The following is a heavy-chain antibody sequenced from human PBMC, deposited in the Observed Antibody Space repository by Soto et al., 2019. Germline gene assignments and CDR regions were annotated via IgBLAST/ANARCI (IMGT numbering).Heavy chain of an antibody. D-gene: IGHD1-26*01. V-gene: IGHV3-23*01. CDR1: GFTFSSYD. CDR2: IGVYANT. J-gene: IGHJ4*02. CDR3: AKESTVGSPGDYFDS. Sequence: EVELLESGGDLVQPGGSLILSCAASGFTFSSYDMNWVRQAPGKGLEWVSAIGVYANTYYADSVKGRFTISRDDSRNTVHLQLNSLRVDDTAVYYCAKESTVGSPGDYFDSWGQGTLVTVSS.